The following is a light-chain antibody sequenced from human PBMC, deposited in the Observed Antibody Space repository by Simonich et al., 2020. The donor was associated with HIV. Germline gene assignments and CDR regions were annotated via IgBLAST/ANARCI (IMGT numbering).Light chain of an antibody. V-gene: IGLV1-47*01. CDR1: SSNIGSNY. CDR3: AVWDDSLSGPV. J-gene: IGLJ3*02. Sequence: SVLTQPPSASGTPGQRVTISCSGSSSNIGSNYVYWSQQLPGTAPKLLIYTNNPRPSGVPDRFPGSKSATSASLAISGLRSEDEADYYCAVWDDSLSGPVFGGGTKLTVL. CDR2: TNN.